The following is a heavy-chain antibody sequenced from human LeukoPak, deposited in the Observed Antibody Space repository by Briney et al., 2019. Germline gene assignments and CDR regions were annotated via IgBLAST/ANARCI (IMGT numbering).Heavy chain of an antibody. Sequence: PSETLSLTCTVSGGSVSSASYFWSWIRQPPGKGLEWIGYIYYSGSTNYNPSLKSRVTISVDTSKNQFSLKLSSVTAADTAVYYCARVNTMVRGVIRAFDIWGQGTMVTVSS. J-gene: IGHJ3*02. CDR3: ARVNTMVRGVIRAFDI. D-gene: IGHD3-10*01. V-gene: IGHV4-61*01. CDR2: IYYSGST. CDR1: GGSVSSASYF.